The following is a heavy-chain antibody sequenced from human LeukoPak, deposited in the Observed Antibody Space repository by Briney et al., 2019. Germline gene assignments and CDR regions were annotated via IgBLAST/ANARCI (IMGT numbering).Heavy chain of an antibody. Sequence: GGSLRLSCVASGFTFSGYIMSWVRQAPGKGLEWVSYISPTGSAIYYADSVKGRFTISRDTAKNSLYLQMNSLRAEDTAVYYCARGWSYDYWGQGTLVTVSS. CDR2: ISPTGSAI. V-gene: IGHV3-48*04. CDR1: GFTFSGYI. CDR3: ARGWSYDY. J-gene: IGHJ4*02.